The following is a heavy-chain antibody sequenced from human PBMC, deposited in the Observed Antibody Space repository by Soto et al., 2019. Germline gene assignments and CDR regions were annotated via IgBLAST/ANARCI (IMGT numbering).Heavy chain of an antibody. CDR2: IYYSGNT. Sequence: SETLSLTCTVSGVSISTYYWSWIRQSPGKGLEWIGYIYYSGNTNYNPSLKSRVTISVDTSKNQFSLKMRSVTAADTAVYYCARVGSGSFEYWGQGALVTVSS. CDR3: ARVGSGSFEY. CDR1: GVSISTYY. D-gene: IGHD3-22*01. J-gene: IGHJ4*02. V-gene: IGHV4-59*01.